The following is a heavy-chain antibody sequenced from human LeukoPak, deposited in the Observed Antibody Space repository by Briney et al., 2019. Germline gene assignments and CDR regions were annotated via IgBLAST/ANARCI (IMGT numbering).Heavy chain of an antibody. CDR1: GFTFSSYG. CDR2: ISYDGSNK. J-gene: IGHJ4*02. CDR3: AKYRGKATIGGTDY. V-gene: IGHV3-30*18. D-gene: IGHD5-12*01. Sequence: GGSLRLSCAASGFTFSSYGMHWVRQAPGKGLEWVAVISYDGSNKYYADSVKGRFTISRDNSKNTLYLQMKSLRAEDTAVYYCAKYRGKATIGGTDYWGQGTLVTVSS.